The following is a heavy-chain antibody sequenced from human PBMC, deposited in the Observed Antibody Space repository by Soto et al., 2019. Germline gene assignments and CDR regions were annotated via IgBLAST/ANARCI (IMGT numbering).Heavy chain of an antibody. V-gene: IGHV3-11*06. D-gene: IGHD1-1*01. CDR3: VKSGDNYNLLDY. Sequence: PGGSLRLSYAASGFTLSHHYMSWIRQAPGKGLEWIGYSSNSGSFTRYADSVKGRFSISRDNAKSSLYLQISSLRGDDTATYYCVKSGDNYNLLDYWGQGTPVTVSS. CDR2: SSNSGSFT. CDR1: GFTLSHHY. J-gene: IGHJ4*02.